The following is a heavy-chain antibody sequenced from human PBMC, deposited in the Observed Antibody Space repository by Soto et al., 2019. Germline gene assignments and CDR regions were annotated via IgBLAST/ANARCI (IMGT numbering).Heavy chain of an antibody. Sequence: SETLSLTCTVSGGSISSYYWSWIRQPPGKGLEWIGYIYYSGSTNYNPSLKSRVTISVDTSKNQFSLKLSSVTAADTAVYYCARVGQITIFASWLVPWGQGTLVTVSS. D-gene: IGHD3-3*01. CDR2: IYYSGST. V-gene: IGHV4-59*01. CDR3: ARVGQITIFASWLVP. J-gene: IGHJ5*02. CDR1: GGSISSYY.